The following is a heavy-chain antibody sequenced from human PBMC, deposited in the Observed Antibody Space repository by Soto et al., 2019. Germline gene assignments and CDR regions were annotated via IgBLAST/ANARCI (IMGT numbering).Heavy chain of an antibody. CDR2: INPNSGGT. V-gene: IGHV1-2*02. CDR1: GYSFTGYY. Sequence: QVQLVQSGAEVKKPGASVKVSCKASGYSFTGYYMHWVRQAPGQGLEWMGWINPNSGGTNYAQKFQGRVTMTRHTSISTAYMELSRLRSDDTAVYYCARDLGYSSSSPPGWFDPWGQGTLVTVSS. D-gene: IGHD6-6*01. CDR3: ARDLGYSSSSPPGWFDP. J-gene: IGHJ5*02.